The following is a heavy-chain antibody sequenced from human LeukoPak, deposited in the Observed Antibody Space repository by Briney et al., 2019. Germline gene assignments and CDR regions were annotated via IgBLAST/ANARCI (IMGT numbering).Heavy chain of an antibody. D-gene: IGHD3-10*01. J-gene: IGHJ6*04. V-gene: IGHV4-34*01. CDR3: GRAGTMVRGVRHYGMDV. CDR1: GGSFSGYY. Sequence: SETLSLTCAVYGGSFSGYYWSWIRQPPGKGLEWIGEINHSGSTNYNPSLKSRVTISVDTSKNQFSLKLSSVTAADTAVYYCGRAGTMVRGVRHYGMDVWGKGTTVTVSS. CDR2: INHSGST.